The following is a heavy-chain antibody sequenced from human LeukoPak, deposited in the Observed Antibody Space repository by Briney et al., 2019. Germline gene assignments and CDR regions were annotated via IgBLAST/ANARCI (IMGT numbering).Heavy chain of an antibody. J-gene: IGHJ4*02. D-gene: IGHD3-22*01. V-gene: IGHV1-69*13. CDR1: GGTFSSYA. CDR2: IIPIFDTA. Sequence: ASVKVSCKASGGTFSSYALSWVRQAPGQGLEWMGGIIPIFDTANYAQNFQGRVTITADESTSTAYMELSSLRSEDTAVYYCARLGGNYYDSSGYRDYWGQGTLVTVSS. CDR3: ARLGGNYYDSSGYRDY.